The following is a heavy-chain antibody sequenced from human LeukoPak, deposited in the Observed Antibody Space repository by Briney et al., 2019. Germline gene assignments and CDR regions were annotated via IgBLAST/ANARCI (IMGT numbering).Heavy chain of an antibody. V-gene: IGHV3-23*01. CDR3: ASDSSGYYYFDY. Sequence: PGGSLRLSCAASGFTFSSYAMSWVRQAPGKGLEWVSAISGSGGSTYYADSVKGRFTISRDNSKNTLYLQLNSLRAEDTAVYYCASDSSGYYYFDYWGQGTLVTVSS. D-gene: IGHD3-22*01. J-gene: IGHJ4*02. CDR2: ISGSGGST. CDR1: GFTFSSYA.